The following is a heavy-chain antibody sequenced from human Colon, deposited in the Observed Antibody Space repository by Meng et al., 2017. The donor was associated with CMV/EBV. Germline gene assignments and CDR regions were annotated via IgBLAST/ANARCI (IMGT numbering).Heavy chain of an antibody. J-gene: IGHJ4*03. V-gene: IGHV3-7*04. CDR1: RFRFSDFW. CDR3: VRGHYDGA. Sequence: GESLKISCTVSRFRFSDFWMNWVRQAPGKGLGWVANIQADGSETYYADSVKGRFIISRDNAKNSLFLQMNSLRVEDTAVYFCVRGHYDGAWGHGTLVTVSS. CDR2: IQADGSET. D-gene: IGHD3-16*01.